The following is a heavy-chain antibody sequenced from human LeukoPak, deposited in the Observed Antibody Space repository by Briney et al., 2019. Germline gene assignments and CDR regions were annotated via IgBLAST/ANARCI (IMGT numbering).Heavy chain of an antibody. V-gene: IGHV4-34*01. J-gene: IGHJ4*02. CDR1: GGSFSGYY. Sequence: PSETLSLTCAVYGGSFSGYYWSWIRQPPGKGLEWIGEINHSGSTYYNPSLKSRVTISVDTSKNQFSLKLSSVTAADTAVYYCARQRIAALALVDYWGQGTLVTVSS. CDR2: INHSGST. D-gene: IGHD6-13*01. CDR3: ARQRIAALALVDY.